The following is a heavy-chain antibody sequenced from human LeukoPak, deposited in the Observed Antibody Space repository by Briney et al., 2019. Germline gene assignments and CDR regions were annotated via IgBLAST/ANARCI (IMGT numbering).Heavy chain of an antibody. V-gene: IGHV4-59*01. D-gene: IGHD5-24*01. Sequence: PSETLSLTCIVSGVSITGYYWSWSRQPPGKGLAWIGYVYYSGSTDNNPSLKSRVTISVDTSKNQFSLKLSSVTAADTAVYYCARGRSGYNWAFDIWGQRTMVTVSS. CDR2: VYYSGST. J-gene: IGHJ3*02. CDR1: GVSITGYY. CDR3: ARGRSGYNWAFDI.